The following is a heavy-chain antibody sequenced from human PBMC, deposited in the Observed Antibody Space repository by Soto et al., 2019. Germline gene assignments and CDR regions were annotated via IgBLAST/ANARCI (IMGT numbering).Heavy chain of an antibody. J-gene: IGHJ6*03. CDR3: AREEGPYSSSSPFQGNYYYYMDV. V-gene: IGHV3-66*01. CDR1: GFTVSSNY. CDR2: IYSGGST. D-gene: IGHD6-6*01. Sequence: GGSLRLSCAASGFTVSSNYMSWVRQAPGKGLEWVSVIYSGGSTYYADSVKGRFTISRDNSKNTLYLQMNSLRAEDTAVYYCAREEGPYSSSSPFQGNYYYYMDVWGKGTTVTVSS.